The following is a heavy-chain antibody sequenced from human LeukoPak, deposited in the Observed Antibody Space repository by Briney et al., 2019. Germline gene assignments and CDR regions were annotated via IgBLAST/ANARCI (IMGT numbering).Heavy chain of an antibody. D-gene: IGHD3-22*01. V-gene: IGHV1-24*01. J-gene: IGHJ3*02. CDR3: ATALYSSDEGGAFDI. CDR2: FDPEDGET. Sequence: ASVKVSCTVSGYTLTELSMHWVRQAPGKGLEWMGGFDPEDGETIYAQKFQGRVTMTEDTSTDTAYMELSSLRSEDTAVYYCATALYSSDEGGAFDIWGQGTMVTVSS. CDR1: GYTLTELS.